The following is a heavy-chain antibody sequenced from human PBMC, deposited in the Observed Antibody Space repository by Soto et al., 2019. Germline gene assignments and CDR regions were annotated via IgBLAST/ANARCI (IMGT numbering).Heavy chain of an antibody. CDR2: IIPMLGIA. D-gene: IGHD3-22*01. V-gene: IGHV1-69*01. Sequence: QVQLVQSGAEVKKPGSSVKVSCQASGGSFSDYAISWVRQAPGQGLEWMGGIIPMLGIADNAQKFQGRVIITPGGNTSKVYMELGRLRSEDTVGYYCARDGDYFVCSGFQRDYHYFGMDVWGQGTKVTVAS. CDR1: GGSFSDYA. CDR3: ARDGDYFVCSGFQRDYHYFGMDV. J-gene: IGHJ6*02.